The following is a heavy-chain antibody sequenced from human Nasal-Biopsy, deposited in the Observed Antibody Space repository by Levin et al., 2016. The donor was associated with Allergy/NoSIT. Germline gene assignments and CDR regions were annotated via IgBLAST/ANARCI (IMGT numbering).Heavy chain of an antibody. D-gene: IGHD3-3*01. CDR1: GFTFNNAW. CDR2: TKSKTDGGTT. V-gene: IGHV3-15*01. CDR3: TRDRVQSVNDFWSEVYYYYGMDV. Sequence: GESLKISCAGSGFTFNNAWMSWVRQAPGKGLEWVGRTKSKTDGGTTDYAAPVKGRFTMSRDDSKKTLYLQMNSLKTEDTAVYYCTRDRVQSVNDFWSEVYYYYGMDVWGQGTTVTVSS. J-gene: IGHJ6*02.